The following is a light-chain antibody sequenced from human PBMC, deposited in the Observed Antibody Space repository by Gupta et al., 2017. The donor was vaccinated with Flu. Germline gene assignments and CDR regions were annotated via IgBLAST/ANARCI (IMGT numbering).Light chain of an antibody. V-gene: IGKV1-17*01. CDR2: AAS. J-gene: IGKJ5*01. Sequence: GDKVTITCRASQDIRNDLGWYQQKPGKAPRPLIYAASSLQSGVPSRFSGGGSGTDFTLTISSLQPEDFATYYCLQHNNYPLTFGQGTRLEIK. CDR3: LQHNNYPLT. CDR1: QDIRND.